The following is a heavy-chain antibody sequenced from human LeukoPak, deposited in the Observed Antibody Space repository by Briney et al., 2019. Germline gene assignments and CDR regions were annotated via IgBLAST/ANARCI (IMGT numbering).Heavy chain of an antibody. CDR1: GYTFTGYY. D-gene: IGHD2-2*01. CDR2: INPNSGDT. CDR3: ARGNRYCSSTSCYNWFDP. V-gene: IGHV1-2*06. Sequence: ASVKVSCKTSGYTFTGYYMHWVRQAPGQGLEWMGRINPNSGDTNYAQKFQGRVTMTGDTSITTAYMELNSLRSEDTAVYYCARGNRYCSSTSCYNWFDPWGQGTLVTVSS. J-gene: IGHJ5*02.